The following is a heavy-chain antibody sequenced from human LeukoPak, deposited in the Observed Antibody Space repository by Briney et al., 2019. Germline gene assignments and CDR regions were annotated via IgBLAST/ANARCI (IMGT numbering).Heavy chain of an antibody. V-gene: IGHV3-23*01. CDR2: ISGSGGST. Sequence: GGSLRLSCAASGFTFGSCAMSWVRQAPGKGLEWVSAISGSGGSTYYADSVKGRFTISRDNSKNTLYLQMNSLRAEDTAVYYCAKPDIVVVPAAYFDYWGQGTLVTVSS. D-gene: IGHD2-2*01. CDR3: AKPDIVVVPAAYFDY. J-gene: IGHJ4*02. CDR1: GFTFGSCA.